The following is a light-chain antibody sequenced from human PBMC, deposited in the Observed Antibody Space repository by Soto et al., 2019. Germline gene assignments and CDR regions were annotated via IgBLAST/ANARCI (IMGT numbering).Light chain of an antibody. V-gene: IGLV2-14*01. CDR1: SSDIGAYNY. CDR3: MSYTTTTTYV. J-gene: IGLJ1*01. CDR2: EVH. Sequence: QSVLTQPASVSGSPGQSISISCTGSSSDIGAYNYVSWFQQHPGTAPKLLIYEVHDRPSGVSDRFSGSKSGNTASLTISGLRAEDEADYYCMSYTTTTTYVFGTGTKLTVL.